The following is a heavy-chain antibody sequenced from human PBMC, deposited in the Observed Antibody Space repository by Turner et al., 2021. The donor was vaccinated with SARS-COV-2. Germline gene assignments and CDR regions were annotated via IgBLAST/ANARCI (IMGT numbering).Heavy chain of an antibody. CDR2: IKTDGSSK. CDR1: GFTFSDYW. V-gene: IGHV3-7*01. J-gene: IGHJ5*01. Sequence: EVQLVEYGGGLVQSGGSLRLSCAGSGFTFSDYWMGWVRQAPGKGLEWVANIKTDGSSKYYVDSVKDRFTTSRDNAKNSLYLQMYSLRAEDTAVYYCVRHGSWNFDSWGQGTLVTVSS. D-gene: IGHD1-1*01. CDR3: VRHGSWNFDS.